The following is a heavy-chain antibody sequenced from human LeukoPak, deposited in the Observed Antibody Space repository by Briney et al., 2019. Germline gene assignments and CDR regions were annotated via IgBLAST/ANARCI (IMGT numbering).Heavy chain of an antibody. J-gene: IGHJ4*02. D-gene: IGHD3-3*01. CDR2: INSDGSST. CDR3: ARVAPYYDFWSGYYLFDY. V-gene: IGHV3-74*01. Sequence: PGGSLRLSCAASGFTFSDHYMDWVRQAPGEGLVWVSRINSDGSSTSYADSVKGRFTISRDNAKNTLYLQMNSLRAEDTAVYYCARVAPYYDFWSGYYLFDYWGQGTLVTVSS. CDR1: GFTFSDHY.